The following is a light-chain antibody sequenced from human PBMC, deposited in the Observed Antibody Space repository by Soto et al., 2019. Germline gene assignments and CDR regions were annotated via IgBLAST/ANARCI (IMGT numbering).Light chain of an antibody. Sequence: QLVLTQPPSASGTPGQRVTISCSGGRSDIGSNTVDWYQQLPGTAPKLLIYSNNQRPSGVPDRFSGSKSGTSASLAISRLQSEDEADYYCAAWDDSLNVYVFGTGTKLTVL. CDR2: SNN. CDR1: RSDIGSNT. V-gene: IGLV1-44*01. CDR3: AAWDDSLNVYV. J-gene: IGLJ1*01.